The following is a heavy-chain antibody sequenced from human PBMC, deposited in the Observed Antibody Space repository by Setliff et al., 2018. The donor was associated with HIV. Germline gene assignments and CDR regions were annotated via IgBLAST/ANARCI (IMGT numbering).Heavy chain of an antibody. D-gene: IGHD4-17*01. J-gene: IGHJ6*02. CDR3: AKDDYGDYGSSYYFGMDV. CDR1: GGTFSSNA. Sequence: SVKVSCKTSGGTFSSNAISWVRQAPGQGLECMGGIIPMLGITNYAQRFQGRLTITTDESTSTAYMELSGLRSEDTAVYYCAKDDYGDYGSSYYFGMDVWGQGTLVTVSS. CDR2: IIPMLGIT. V-gene: IGHV1-69*10.